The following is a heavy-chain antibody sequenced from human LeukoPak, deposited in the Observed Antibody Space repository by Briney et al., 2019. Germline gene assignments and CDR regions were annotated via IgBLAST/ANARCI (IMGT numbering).Heavy chain of an antibody. J-gene: IGHJ4*02. V-gene: IGHV3-7*03. CDR3: AKSGVLRFLEWSAYYFDY. Sequence: TGGSLRLSCAASGFTFSSYWMSWVRQPPGKGLEWVANIKQDGSEKYYPASVTGRFTSSRDNSKNTLYLQMTSLRAEDTAVYYCAKSGVLRFLEWSAYYFDYWGQGTLVTVSS. CDR1: GFTFSSYW. CDR2: IKQDGSEK. D-gene: IGHD3-3*01.